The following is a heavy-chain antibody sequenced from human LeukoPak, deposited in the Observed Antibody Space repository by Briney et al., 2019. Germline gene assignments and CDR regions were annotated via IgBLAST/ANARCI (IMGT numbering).Heavy chain of an antibody. CDR1: GYTFTSYY. D-gene: IGHD2-15*01. CDR3: ASMRDCSGGSCYSNWFDP. V-gene: IGHV1-46*01. CDR2: INPSGGST. Sequence: ASVKVSCKASGYTFTSYYMHWVRQAPGQGLEWMGIINPSGGSTNYAQKFQGRVTITADESTSTAYMELSSLRSEDTAVYYCASMRDCSGGSCYSNWFDPWGQGTLVTVSS. J-gene: IGHJ5*02.